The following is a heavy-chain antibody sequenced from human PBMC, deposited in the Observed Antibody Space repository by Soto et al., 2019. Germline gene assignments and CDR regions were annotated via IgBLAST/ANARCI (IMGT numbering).Heavy chain of an antibody. CDR2: IYPGDSDT. J-gene: IGHJ4*02. D-gene: IGHD3-22*01. CDR3: ARQYYYDSSGRGPIDY. Sequence: PGESLKISCMGSGYSFTIYWIVWVRQMPGKGLEWMGIIYPGDSDTRYSPSFQGQVTISADKSISTAYLQWSSLKASDTAMYYCARQYYYDSSGRGPIDYWGQGTLVTVSS. CDR1: GYSFTIYW. V-gene: IGHV5-51*01.